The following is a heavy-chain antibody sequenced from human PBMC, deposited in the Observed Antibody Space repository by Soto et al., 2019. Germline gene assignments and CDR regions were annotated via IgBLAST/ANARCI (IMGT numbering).Heavy chain of an antibody. Sequence: EVQLVESGGGLVQPGGSLRLSCAASGFIFSDFWMSWVRQAPGKGLEWVANIKRDGSEKYYVDSVKGRFSISRVTAKNSLFLQMTSLRDEDTAVYYCARGRGYKDKLWLGDTFDVWGQGTMVSVSS. CDR2: IKRDGSEK. CDR1: GFIFSDFW. V-gene: IGHV3-7*01. CDR3: ARGRGYKDKLWLGDTFDV. J-gene: IGHJ3*01. D-gene: IGHD6-25*01.